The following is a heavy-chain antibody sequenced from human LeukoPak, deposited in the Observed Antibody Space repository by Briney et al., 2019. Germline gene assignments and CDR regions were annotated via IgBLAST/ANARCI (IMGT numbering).Heavy chain of an antibody. CDR1: GFTFSDYA. V-gene: IGHV3-23*01. D-gene: IGHD3-3*01. CDR2: ICGSCGNT. CDR3: TKDVGVVMFDY. Sequence: PGGSLRLSCAASGFTFSDYAMSWVRQAPGKGLEWVSTICGSCGNTHYADSVKGRFTISRDNSKNTLYLQMSSLRAEVTAVYYCTKDVGVVMFDYWGQGTLVTVSS. J-gene: IGHJ4*02.